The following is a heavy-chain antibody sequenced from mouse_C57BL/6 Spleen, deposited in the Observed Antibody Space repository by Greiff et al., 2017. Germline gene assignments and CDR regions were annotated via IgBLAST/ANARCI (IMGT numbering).Heavy chain of an antibody. CDR1: GYTFTSYW. J-gene: IGHJ2*01. Sequence: QVQLQQPGAELVKPGASVKLSCKASGYTFTSYWMHWVKQRPGRGLEWIGRIDPNSGGTKYNEKFKSKATLTVDKPSSTAYMQLSSLTSEDSAVYYCAGMGKTLYYDYDAFDYWGQGTTLTVSS. D-gene: IGHD2-4*01. CDR2: IDPNSGGT. V-gene: IGHV1-72*01. CDR3: AGMGKTLYYDYDAFDY.